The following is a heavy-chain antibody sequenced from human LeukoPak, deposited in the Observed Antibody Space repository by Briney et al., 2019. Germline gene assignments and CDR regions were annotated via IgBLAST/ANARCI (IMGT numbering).Heavy chain of an antibody. CDR2: ISSSSSYI. CDR3: ARDLVGYSYGYLP. J-gene: IGHJ5*02. D-gene: IGHD5-18*01. V-gene: IGHV3-21*01. Sequence: PGGSLRLSCAASGFTFNNAWMNWVRQAPGKGLEWVSSISSSSSYIYYADSVKGRFTISRDNAKNSLYLQMNSLRAEDTAVYYCARDLVGYSYGYLPWGQGTLVTVSS. CDR1: GFTFNNAW.